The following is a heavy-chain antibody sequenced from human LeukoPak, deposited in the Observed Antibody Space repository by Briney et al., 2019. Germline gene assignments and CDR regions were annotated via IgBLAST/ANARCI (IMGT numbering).Heavy chain of an antibody. CDR1: GFIFSDSN. CDR3: TRLTIAVAGTGGPPN. Sequence: GGSLRLSCAASGFIFSDSNRHWVRQASGKGLEWVGRIRSKANSYATAYAASVKGRFTISRDDSKNTAYLQMNSLKTEDTAVYYCTRLTIAVAGTGGPPNWGQGTLVTASS. V-gene: IGHV3-73*01. CDR2: IRSKANSYAT. J-gene: IGHJ4*02. D-gene: IGHD6-19*01.